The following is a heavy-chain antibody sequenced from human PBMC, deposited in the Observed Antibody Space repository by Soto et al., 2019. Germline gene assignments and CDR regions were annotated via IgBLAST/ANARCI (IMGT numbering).Heavy chain of an antibody. CDR1: GFTFSDYT. CDR2: MSSDGGNT. V-gene: IGHV3-30-3*01. D-gene: IGHD5-12*01. J-gene: IGHJ4*02. Sequence: QVQLVESGGGVVQPGRSLRLSCAASGFTFSDYTMHWVRQAPGKDLEWVAVMSSDGGNTHYTDSVKGRFTISRDNSKTTLFMQMDSLRPEDTTVYYCARDYGDGYYYFDLWGQGTLVTVSS. CDR3: ARDYGDGYYYFDL.